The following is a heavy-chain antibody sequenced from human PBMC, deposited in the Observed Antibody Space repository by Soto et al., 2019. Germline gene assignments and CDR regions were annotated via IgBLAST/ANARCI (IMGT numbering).Heavy chain of an antibody. Sequence: EVQLLESGGGLVQPGGSLRLSCAGSGFTFSYYAMNWVRQAPGKGLEWVSGISGSGDSTYYADSVKGRFTISRDNSRYKLYLQMTSLRAEDTAVYYCAKAPRTYYDILSGPTPLSCDYGGQGTLVTVSS. J-gene: IGHJ4*02. CDR1: GFTFSYYA. CDR3: AKAPRTYYDILSGPTPLSCDY. CDR2: ISGSGDST. D-gene: IGHD3-9*01. V-gene: IGHV3-23*01.